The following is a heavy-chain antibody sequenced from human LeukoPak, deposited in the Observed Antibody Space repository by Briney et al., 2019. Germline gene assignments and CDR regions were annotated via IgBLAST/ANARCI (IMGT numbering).Heavy chain of an antibody. V-gene: IGHV4-34*01. CDR1: GGSFSGYY. CDR2: INHSGST. J-gene: IGHJ6*03. Sequence: SETLSLTCAVYGGSFSGYYWSWIRQPPGKGLEWIGEINHSGSTNYNPSLKSRVTISVDTSKNQFSLKLSSVAAADTAVYYCARALMKYYYYYMDVWGKGTTVTVSS. CDR3: ARALMKYYYYYMDV.